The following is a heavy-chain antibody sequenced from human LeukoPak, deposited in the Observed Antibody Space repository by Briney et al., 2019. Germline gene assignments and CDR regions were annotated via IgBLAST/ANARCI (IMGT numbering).Heavy chain of an antibody. CDR1: GYTFTSYG. D-gene: IGHD2-21*01. Sequence: ASVKVSCKASGYTFTSYGISWVRQAPGRGLEWMGWINPNSGGTNYAQKFQGRVTMTRDTSISTAYMELSRLRSDDTAVYYCARDRYSLTLPDYWGQGTLVTVSS. J-gene: IGHJ4*02. CDR2: INPNSGGT. V-gene: IGHV1-2*02. CDR3: ARDRYSLTLPDY.